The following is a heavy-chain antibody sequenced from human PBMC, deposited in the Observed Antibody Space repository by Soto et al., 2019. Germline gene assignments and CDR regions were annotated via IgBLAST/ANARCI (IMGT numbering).Heavy chain of an antibody. V-gene: IGHV1-2*02. Sequence: ASVKVSCKASGYTFTGYYMHWVRQAPGQGLEWMGWINPNSGGTNYAQEFQGRVTMTRDTSISTAYMELSRLRSDDTAVYYCARDCGYSSSCLSDYWGQGTLVTVSS. CDR1: GYTFTGYY. CDR2: INPNSGGT. J-gene: IGHJ4*02. D-gene: IGHD6-13*01. CDR3: ARDCGYSSSCLSDY.